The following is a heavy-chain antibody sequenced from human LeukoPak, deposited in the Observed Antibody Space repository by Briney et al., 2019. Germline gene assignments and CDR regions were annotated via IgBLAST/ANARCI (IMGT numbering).Heavy chain of an antibody. J-gene: IGHJ4*02. CDR2: ISGDGGST. Sequence: GGSLRLSCAASGFTFDDYAMHWVRQAPGKGLEWVSIISGDGGSTYYADSVKGRFTISRDDSKNSLYLQMNSLRTEDTALYYCAKDRYSGYDLTDWGQGTLVTVSS. V-gene: IGHV3-43*02. D-gene: IGHD5-12*01. CDR1: GFTFDDYA. CDR3: AKDRYSGYDLTD.